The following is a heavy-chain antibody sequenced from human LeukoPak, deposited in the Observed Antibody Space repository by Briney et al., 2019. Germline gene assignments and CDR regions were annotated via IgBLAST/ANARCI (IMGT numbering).Heavy chain of an antibody. CDR2: ISGSGAST. V-gene: IGHV3-23*01. CDR1: GFTLSTNA. D-gene: IGHD1-26*01. Sequence: PGGSLRLSCLTSGFTLSTNAMSWVRQAPGKGLEWISGISGSGASTYYADSVKGRFTISRDDSRNTLYLQMNSLRGDDTAVYYCAKDRTVGASYWYFDLWGRGTLVTVSS. J-gene: IGHJ2*01. CDR3: AKDRTVGASYWYFDL.